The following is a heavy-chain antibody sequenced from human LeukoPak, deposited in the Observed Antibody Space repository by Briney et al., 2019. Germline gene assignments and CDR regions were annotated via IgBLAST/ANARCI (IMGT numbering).Heavy chain of an antibody. V-gene: IGHV3-66*01. CDR2: IYSGGST. CDR1: GFTVSSNY. Sequence: GGSLRLSCAASGFTVSSNYMSWVRQAPGKGLEWVSVIYSGGSTYYADSVKGRFTISRDNSKNTLYLQMNSLRAEDTAVYYCARDHSYYDFWSGTFDYWGRGTLVTVSS. D-gene: IGHD3-3*01. CDR3: ARDHSYYDFWSGTFDY. J-gene: IGHJ4*02.